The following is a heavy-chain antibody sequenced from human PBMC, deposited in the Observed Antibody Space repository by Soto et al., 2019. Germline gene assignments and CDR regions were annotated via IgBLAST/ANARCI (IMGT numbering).Heavy chain of an antibody. CDR1: GFSLNNFA. D-gene: IGHD2-2*01. CDR2: ITSSGDKT. CDR3: ARDCASTSCSVWRD. V-gene: IGHV3-23*01. Sequence: EVQLLESGGDLVQPGGSLRLSCAASGFSLNNFAMAWVRQAPGKGLEWVSTITSSGDKTSYADSVKGRFIISRDNSKNMLYLQMNSLSVEDTALYYCARDCASTSCSVWRDWGKGTLVTVSS. J-gene: IGHJ4*02.